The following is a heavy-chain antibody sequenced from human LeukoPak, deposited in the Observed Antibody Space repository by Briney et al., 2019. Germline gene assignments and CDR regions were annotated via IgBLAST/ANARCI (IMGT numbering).Heavy chain of an antibody. CDR3: ARDSSRTYAFDI. V-gene: IGHV3-21*01. Sequence: PGGSLRLSCDASGFTFSSYSMNWVRQAPGKGLEWVSSISSSSSYIYYADSVKGRFTISRDNAKNSLYLQMNSLRAEDTAVYYCARDSSRTYAFDIWGQGTMVTVSS. CDR2: ISSSSSYI. CDR1: GFTFSSYS. J-gene: IGHJ3*02. D-gene: IGHD6-13*01.